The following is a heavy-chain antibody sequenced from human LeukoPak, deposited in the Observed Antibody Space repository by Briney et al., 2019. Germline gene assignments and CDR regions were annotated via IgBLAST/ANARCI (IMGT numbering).Heavy chain of an antibody. Sequence: GGSLRLSCAASGFTFSSYGMHWVRQAPGKGLEWVAFIRYDGSNKYYADSVKGRFTISRGNSKNTLYLQMNSLRAEDTAVYYCAKAPARYGSGSYLDYWGQGTLVTVSS. CDR1: GFTFSSYG. D-gene: IGHD3-10*01. CDR3: AKAPARYGSGSYLDY. J-gene: IGHJ4*02. V-gene: IGHV3-30*02. CDR2: IRYDGSNK.